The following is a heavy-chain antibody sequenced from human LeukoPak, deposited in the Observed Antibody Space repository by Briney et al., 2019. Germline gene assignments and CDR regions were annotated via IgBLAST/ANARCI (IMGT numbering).Heavy chain of an antibody. J-gene: IGHJ4*02. CDR2: IRSSGSSI. D-gene: IGHD3-16*01. CDR3: ARSSFGDTDY. Sequence: GGSLRLSCAASGFTFSSFSMNWVRQAPGKGLEWVSSIRSSGSSIYYADSVKGRFTISRDNAKNSLYPQMNSLRAEDTAVYYCARSSFGDTDYWGQGTLVTVSS. CDR1: GFTFSSFS. V-gene: IGHV3-21*01.